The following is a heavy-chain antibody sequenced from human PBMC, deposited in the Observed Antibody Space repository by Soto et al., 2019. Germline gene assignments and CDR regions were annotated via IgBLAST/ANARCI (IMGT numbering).Heavy chain of an antibody. CDR1: GGTFSSYA. J-gene: IGHJ6*02. V-gene: IGHV1-69*13. D-gene: IGHD1-26*01. CDR2: IIPIFGTA. Sequence: ASVKVSCKASGGTFSSYAISWVRRAPGQGLEWMGGIIPIFGTANYAQKFQGRVTITADESTSTAYMELSSLRSEDTAVYYCARDRTPGVGATNYYGMDVWGQGTTVTVSS. CDR3: ARDRTPGVGATNYYGMDV.